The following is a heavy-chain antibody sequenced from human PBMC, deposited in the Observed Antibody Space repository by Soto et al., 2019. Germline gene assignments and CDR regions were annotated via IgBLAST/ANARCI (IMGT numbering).Heavy chain of an antibody. V-gene: IGHV4-30-4*01. J-gene: IGHJ4*02. CDR3: ATMGTPATGLYFFDY. Sequence: QVQLQESGPGLVKPSQTLSLTCTVSGGSISSGNYYWSWIRQPPGKGLEWIEFISYSGITYYSTYLKRRVAISVDTSKSQFSLNLLFVTAADTAVYYCATMGTPATGLYFFDYWGQGSLVTVSS. CDR2: ISYSGIT. D-gene: IGHD2-15*01. CDR1: GGSISSGNYY.